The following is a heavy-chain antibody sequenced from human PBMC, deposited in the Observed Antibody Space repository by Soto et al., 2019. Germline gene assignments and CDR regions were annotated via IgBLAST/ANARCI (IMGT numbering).Heavy chain of an antibody. CDR1: GFTVSSNY. CDR2: IYSGGST. Sequence: EVPLVESGGGLVQPGGSLRLSCAASGFTVSSNYMSWVRQAPGKGLEWVSVIYSGGSTYYADSVMGRFTISRDNSMYPLYLQMNRLRAEDSAVYYCARDAVSTSGYYYYGMDVWGQGTTVTVSS. J-gene: IGHJ6*01. CDR3: ARDAVSTSGYYYYGMDV. V-gene: IGHV3-66*01. D-gene: IGHD2-2*01.